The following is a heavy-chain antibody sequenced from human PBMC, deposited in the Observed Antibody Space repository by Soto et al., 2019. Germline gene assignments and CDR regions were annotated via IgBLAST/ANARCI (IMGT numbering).Heavy chain of an antibody. D-gene: IGHD6-6*01. J-gene: IGHJ5*02. CDR2: ISSSSSTI. Sequence: EVQLVESGGGLVQPGGSLRLSCAASGFTFSSYSMNWVRQAPGKGLEWVSYISSSSSTIYYADSVKGRFTISRDNDKNSLYLQVNSLRDEDTAVYYCAREHSSSGLNWFDPWGQGTLVTVSS. V-gene: IGHV3-48*02. CDR3: AREHSSSGLNWFDP. CDR1: GFTFSSYS.